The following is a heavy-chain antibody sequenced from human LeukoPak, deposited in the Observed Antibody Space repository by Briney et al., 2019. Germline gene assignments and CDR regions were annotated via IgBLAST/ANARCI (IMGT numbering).Heavy chain of an antibody. Sequence: PGGSLRLSCAASGFTFSSYAMSWVRQAPGKGLEWVSAISGSGGSTYYADSVKGRFTISRDNSRNTLYLQMSSLRAEDTAVYYCAKDLGSDFWSGYYDAFDIWGQGTMVTVSS. CDR2: ISGSGGST. CDR3: AKDLGSDFWSGYYDAFDI. CDR1: GFTFSSYA. V-gene: IGHV3-23*01. D-gene: IGHD3-3*01. J-gene: IGHJ3*02.